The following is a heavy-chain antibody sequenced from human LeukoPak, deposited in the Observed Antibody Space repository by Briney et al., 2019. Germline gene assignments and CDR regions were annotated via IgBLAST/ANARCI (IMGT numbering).Heavy chain of an antibody. CDR2: FSSHNGDT. D-gene: IGHD4-23*01. V-gene: IGHV1-18*01. CDR1: GYTFTSYG. J-gene: IGHJ4*02. Sequence: ASVKVSCKASGYTFTSYGITWVRQAPGQGLEWMGWFSSHNGDTKYAQKVQGRVTVTTDTSTSTAYMELRSLSLDDTAVYYCARGDYGGGFDYWGQGTLVTVSS. CDR3: ARGDYGGGFDY.